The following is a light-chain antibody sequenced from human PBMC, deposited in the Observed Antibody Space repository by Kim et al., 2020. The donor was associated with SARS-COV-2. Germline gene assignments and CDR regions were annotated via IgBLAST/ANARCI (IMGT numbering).Light chain of an antibody. CDR1: NSDVGHFNL. CDR3: SSYAGYGLGV. V-gene: IGLV2-23*02. J-gene: IGLJ3*02. CDR2: EVN. Sequence: QSALTQPASVSGSPGQSITISCTGTNSDVGHFNLVSWYQQHPGKAPKLMIYEVNKWPSGVSDRFSGSKSGNTASLTISGLQAEDEADYYCSSYAGYGLGVFGGGTQLTVL.